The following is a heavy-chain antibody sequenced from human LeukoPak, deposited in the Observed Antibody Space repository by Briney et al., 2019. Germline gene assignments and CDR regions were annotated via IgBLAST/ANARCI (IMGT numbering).Heavy chain of an antibody. CDR2: IDPSGGGT. Sequence: ASVKVSCKASGYTFTSYYMHWVRQAPGQGLEWMGVIDPSGGGTSYAQRFQGRVTLTRDTSTSTFYMEVSSLKSEDTAVYYCARPSGYTSGWHLDFWGQGTLVTVSS. CDR3: ARPSGYTSGWHLDF. CDR1: GYTFTSYY. J-gene: IGHJ4*02. V-gene: IGHV1-46*01. D-gene: IGHD6-19*01.